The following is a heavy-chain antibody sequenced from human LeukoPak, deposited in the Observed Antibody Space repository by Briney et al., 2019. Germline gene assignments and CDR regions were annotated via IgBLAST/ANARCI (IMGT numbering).Heavy chain of an antibody. D-gene: IGHD6-13*01. CDR3: ARQKVYGITEAGPAISYYYYMDV. CDR1: GFTFSSYS. J-gene: IGHJ6*03. Sequence: PGGSLRLSCAASGFTFSSYSMNWVRQAPGKGLEWVSSISCSSSYIYYADSVKGRFTISRDNAKNSLCLQMNSLRAEDTAVYYCARQKVYGITEAGPAISYYYYMDVWGKGTTVTISS. CDR2: ISCSSSYI. V-gene: IGHV3-21*01.